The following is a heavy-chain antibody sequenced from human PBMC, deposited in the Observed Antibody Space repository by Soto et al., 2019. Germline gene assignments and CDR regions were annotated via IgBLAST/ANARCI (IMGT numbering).Heavy chain of an antibody. CDR1: GGTFSSYA. CDR2: IIPIFGTA. J-gene: IGHJ5*02. Sequence: VASVKVSCKASGGTFSSYAISWVRQAPGQGLEWMGGIIPIFGTANYAQKFQGRVMITADESTSTAYMELSSLRSEDTAVYYCARNSPDNPFDPWGQGTLVNVS. V-gene: IGHV1-69*13. D-gene: IGHD1-20*01. CDR3: ARNSPDNPFDP.